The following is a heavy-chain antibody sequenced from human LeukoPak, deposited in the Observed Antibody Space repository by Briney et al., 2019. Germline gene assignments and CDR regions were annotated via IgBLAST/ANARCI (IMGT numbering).Heavy chain of an antibody. CDR3: ASGSPAGDY. V-gene: IGHV3-21*01. D-gene: IGHD1-26*01. Sequence: GGSLRLPCAASGFTFSSFSMNWVRQAPGKGLEWVSSISSSSRYIYYADSVKGRFTISRDNAKNSLFLQMNSLRAEDTAVYYCASGSPAGDYWGQGTLVTVSS. CDR2: ISSSSRYI. CDR1: GFTFSSFS. J-gene: IGHJ4*02.